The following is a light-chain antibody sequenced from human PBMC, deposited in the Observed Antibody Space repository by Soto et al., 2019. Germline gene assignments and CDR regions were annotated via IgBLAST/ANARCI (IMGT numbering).Light chain of an antibody. CDR1: QSINSW. Sequence: DIQMPQSPSSVSASVADRVTMTCRASQSINSWLAWYQQKPGKAPKLLIYAASNLQSGVPSRFSGSGSGTDFTLTISSLQPEDFATYYCQQANSFPWTFGQGTKVDTK. CDR2: AAS. CDR3: QQANSFPWT. J-gene: IGKJ1*01. V-gene: IGKV1-12*01.